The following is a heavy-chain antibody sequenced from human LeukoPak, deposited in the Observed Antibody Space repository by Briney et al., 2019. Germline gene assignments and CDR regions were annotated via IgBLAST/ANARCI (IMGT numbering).Heavy chain of an antibody. V-gene: IGHV1-3*01. CDR1: GYSLTGFS. J-gene: IGHJ6*04. D-gene: IGHD2-2*01. CDR2: MNSGDGNE. CDR3: ASSSTYDWGAYFYALDV. Sequence: ASVTVSCKASGYSLTGFSLHWVRQATGQGLEWMGFMNSGDGNEKYSPKFQGRVTMTIDTSATTIYMKLNSLKSEDSAVYYRASSSTYDWGAYFYALDVWGKGTTVSVSS.